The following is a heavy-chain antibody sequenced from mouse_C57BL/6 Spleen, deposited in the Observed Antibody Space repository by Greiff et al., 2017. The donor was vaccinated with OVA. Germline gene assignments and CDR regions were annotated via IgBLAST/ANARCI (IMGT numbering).Heavy chain of an antibody. J-gene: IGHJ2*01. CDR3: ARDRLRHFDY. Sequence: EVQVVESGGGLVKPGGSLKLSCAASGFTFSSYAMSWVRQTPEKRLEWVATISDGGSYTYYPDNVKGRFTISRDNAKNNLYLQMSHLKSEDTAMYYCARDRLRHFDYWGQGTTLTVSS. CDR1: GFTFSSYA. V-gene: IGHV5-4*01. D-gene: IGHD2-2*01. CDR2: ISDGGSYT.